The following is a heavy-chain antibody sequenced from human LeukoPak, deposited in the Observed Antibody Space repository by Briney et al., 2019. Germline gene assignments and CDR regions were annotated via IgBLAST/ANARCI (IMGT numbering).Heavy chain of an antibody. CDR2: ISYDGSNK. CDR3: ARGDGGVNSLPYYYYGMDV. V-gene: IGHV3-30-3*01. J-gene: IGHJ6*02. Sequence: GGSLRLSCAASGFTYSSYAMHWVRQDPGKGLEWVAVISYDGSNKYYADSVKGRFTISRDNSKNTLYLQMNSLRAEDTAVYYCARGDGGVNSLPYYYYGMDVWGQGTTVTVSS. CDR1: GFTYSSYA. D-gene: IGHD3-16*01.